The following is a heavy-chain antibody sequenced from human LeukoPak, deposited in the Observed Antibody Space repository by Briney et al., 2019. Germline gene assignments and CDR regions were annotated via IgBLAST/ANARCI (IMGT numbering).Heavy chain of an antibody. D-gene: IGHD6-19*01. CDR3: ARGSGWYREYFDY. CDR2: ISGSGGST. J-gene: IGHJ4*02. Sequence: GGSLRLSCAASGFTFSSYAMSWVRQAPGKGLEWVSAISGSGGSTYYADSVKGRFTISRDNAKNSLYLQMNSLRDEDTAVYYCARGSGWYREYFDYWGQGTLVTVSS. V-gene: IGHV3-23*01. CDR1: GFTFSSYA.